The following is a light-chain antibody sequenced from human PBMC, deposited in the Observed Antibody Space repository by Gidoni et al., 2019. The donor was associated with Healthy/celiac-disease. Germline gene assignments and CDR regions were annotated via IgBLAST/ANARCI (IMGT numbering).Light chain of an antibody. J-gene: IGKJ1*01. V-gene: IGKV3-11*01. Sequence: EIVLTQSPATLSLSPGERATLSCRASQSVGSYLAWYQQKPGQAPRLLIYDASNRATGIPAGFSGSGSGTDFTLTISSLEPEDFAVYYCQQRSNWWTFGQGTKVEIQ. CDR1: QSVGSY. CDR3: QQRSNWWT. CDR2: DAS.